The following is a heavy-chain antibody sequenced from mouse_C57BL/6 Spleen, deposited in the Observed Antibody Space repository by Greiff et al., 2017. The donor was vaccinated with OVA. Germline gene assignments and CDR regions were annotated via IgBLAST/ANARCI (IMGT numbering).Heavy chain of an antibody. Sequence: QVQLQQPGTELVKPGASVKLSCKASGYTFTSYWMHWVKQRPGQGLEWIGNINPSNGGTNYNEKFKSKATLTVDKSSSTAYMQLSSLPSEDSAFYYCARKDYGLGYFDVWGTGTTVTVSS. D-gene: IGHD1-1*01. CDR3: ARKDYGLGYFDV. J-gene: IGHJ1*03. V-gene: IGHV1-53*01. CDR2: INPSNGGT. CDR1: GYTFTSYW.